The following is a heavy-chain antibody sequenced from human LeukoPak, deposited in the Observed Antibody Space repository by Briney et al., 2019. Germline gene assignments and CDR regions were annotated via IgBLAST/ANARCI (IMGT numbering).Heavy chain of an antibody. CDR3: ARVFRDDTFDI. Sequence: GGSLRLSCAASGFTFTTYWMTWVRQAPGKGLEWVADIKYDGGERYYVDSVKGRFTISRDNAETSLYLQMNSLRAEDTAVYYCARVFRDDTFDIWGQGTLVTVSS. J-gene: IGHJ3*02. V-gene: IGHV3-7*01. CDR1: GFTFTTYW. CDR2: IKYDGGER.